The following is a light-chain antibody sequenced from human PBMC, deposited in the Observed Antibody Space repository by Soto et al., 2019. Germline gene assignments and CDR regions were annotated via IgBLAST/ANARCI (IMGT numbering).Light chain of an antibody. V-gene: IGLV2-14*01. CDR1: SSDVGGYNY. CDR2: EVS. J-gene: IGLJ3*02. Sequence: QSALTQPASVSGSPGQSITISCTGTSSDVGGYNYVSWYQQHPGKAPKLMIYEVSNRPSGVSNRFSGSIDSSSNSASLTISGLKTEDEADYYCQPYGTNSQVFGGGTKLTVL. CDR3: QPYGTNSQV.